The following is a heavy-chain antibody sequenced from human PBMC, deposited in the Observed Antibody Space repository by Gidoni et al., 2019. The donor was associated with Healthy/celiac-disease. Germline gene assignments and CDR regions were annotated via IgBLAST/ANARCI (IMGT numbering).Heavy chain of an antibody. Sequence: QVQLQQWGAGLLKPSETLSLTCAVYGGSFSGYYWSWIRPPPGKGLEWIGEINHSGSTNYNPSLKSRVTISVDTSKNQFSLKLSSVTAADTAVYYCASGLGDYVWGSYRYSRDYWGQGTLVTVSS. J-gene: IGHJ4*02. CDR1: GGSFSGYY. CDR2: INHSGST. V-gene: IGHV4-34*01. CDR3: ASGLGDYVWGSYRYSRDY. D-gene: IGHD3-16*02.